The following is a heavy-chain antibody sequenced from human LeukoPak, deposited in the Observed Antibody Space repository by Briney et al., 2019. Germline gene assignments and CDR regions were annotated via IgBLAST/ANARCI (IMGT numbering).Heavy chain of an antibody. CDR3: ARVRRYFYYGMDV. CDR2: INPRGGTT. J-gene: IGHJ6*02. CDR1: GYTFTNYY. V-gene: IGHV1-46*01. Sequence: ASVKVSCKASGYTFTNYYMHWVRQAPGQRLEWMGIINPRGGTTTYAQKFLGRVTMTRDTSTSTVYMELSNLRSEDTAVYYCARVRRYFYYGMDVWGQGTTVTVSS.